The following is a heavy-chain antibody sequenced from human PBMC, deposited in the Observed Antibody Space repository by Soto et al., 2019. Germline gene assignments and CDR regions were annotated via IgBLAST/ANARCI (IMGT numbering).Heavy chain of an antibody. J-gene: IGHJ1*01. Sequence: VQLVESGGGVVQPGRSLRLSCAASGFTFSSYGMHWVRQAPGKGLEWVSAISGSGGSTYYADSVKGRFTISRDNSKNTLYLQMNSLRAEDTAVYYCAKSATYSSSSPFQHWGQGTLVTVSS. CDR1: GFTFSSYG. V-gene: IGHV3-23*04. CDR3: AKSATYSSSSPFQH. CDR2: ISGSGGST. D-gene: IGHD6-13*01.